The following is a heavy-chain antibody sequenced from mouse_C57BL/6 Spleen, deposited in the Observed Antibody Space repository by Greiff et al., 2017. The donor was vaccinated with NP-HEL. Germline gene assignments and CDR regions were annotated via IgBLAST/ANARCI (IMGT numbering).Heavy chain of an antibody. CDR2: IHPNSGST. D-gene: IGHD2-4*01. CDR3: ARWEDYDGY. CDR1: GYTFTSYW. V-gene: IGHV1-64*01. J-gene: IGHJ2*01. Sequence: QVQLKQPGAELVKPGASVKLSCKASGYTFTSYWMHWVKQRPGQGLEWIGMIHPNSGSTNYNEKFKSKATLTVDKPSSTAYMQLSSLTSEDSAVYYCARWEDYDGYWGQGTTLTVSS.